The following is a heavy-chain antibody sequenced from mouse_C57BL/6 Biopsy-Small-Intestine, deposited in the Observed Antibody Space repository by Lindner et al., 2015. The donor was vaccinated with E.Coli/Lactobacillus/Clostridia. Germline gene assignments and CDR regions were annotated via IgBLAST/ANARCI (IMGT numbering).Heavy chain of an antibody. J-gene: IGHJ4*01. Sequence: VQLQESGAELVKPGASVKISCKASGYSFTGYNMNWVKQSHGESLEWIGNINPYYGSTSYNQKFKGKATLTVDKSSSTAYMQLNSLTSEDSAVYYCARRAYYYAMDYWGQGTSVTVSS. CDR1: GYSFTGYN. D-gene: IGHD3-1*01. CDR2: INPYYGST. V-gene: IGHV1-39*01. CDR3: ARRAYYYAMDY.